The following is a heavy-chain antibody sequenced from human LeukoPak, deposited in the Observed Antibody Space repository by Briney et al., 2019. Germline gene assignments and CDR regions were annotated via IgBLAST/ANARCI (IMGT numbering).Heavy chain of an antibody. CDR2: ISGSGDTT. CDR3: ATGLSGGWYYFDF. D-gene: IGHD6-19*01. Sequence: GGSLRLSCAASVFTFSSYAMTWVRQAPGKGLEWVSTISGSGDTTYYADSVKRRFIISRDNSRNTLSLQMSSLRVEDTAVYYCATGLSGGWYYFDFWGQGTLVTVSS. J-gene: IGHJ4*02. V-gene: IGHV3-23*01. CDR1: VFTFSSYA.